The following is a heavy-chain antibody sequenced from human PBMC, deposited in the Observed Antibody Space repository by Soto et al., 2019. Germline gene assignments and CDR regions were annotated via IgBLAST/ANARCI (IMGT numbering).Heavy chain of an antibody. J-gene: IGHJ4*02. V-gene: IGHV1-69*04. CDR1: GGTFSSYT. Sequence: SVKVSCKASGGTFSSYTISWVRQAPGQGLEWMGRIIPILGIANYAQKFQGRVTITADKSTSTAYMELSSLRSEDTAVYYCARDRYYEISGYFYESAYWGQGTLVTVSS. CDR2: IIPILGIA. D-gene: IGHD3-22*01. CDR3: ARDRYYEISGYFYESAY.